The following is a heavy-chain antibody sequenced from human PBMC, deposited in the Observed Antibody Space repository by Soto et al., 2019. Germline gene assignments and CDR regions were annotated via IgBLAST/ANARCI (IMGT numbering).Heavy chain of an antibody. CDR2: MYHRGGSF. Sequence: PSETLSLTCAVSNFSISNGYYWSWIRRPPGRGLEWIGSMYHRGGSFYYNPSLTGRASISIDTSKNQFSLSLTSVTAADTAIYFCAREAFHYYATTGFYSDYWGRGTLVTVSS. D-gene: IGHD3-22*01. V-gene: IGHV4-38-2*02. CDR1: NFSISNGYY. CDR3: AREAFHYYATTGFYSDY. J-gene: IGHJ4*02.